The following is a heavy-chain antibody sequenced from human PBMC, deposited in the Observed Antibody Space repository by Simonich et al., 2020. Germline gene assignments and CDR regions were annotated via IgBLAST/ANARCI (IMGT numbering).Heavy chain of an antibody. CDR2: INWNGGVT. CDR3: ARGRNDFDY. J-gene: IGHJ4*02. CDR1: GFTFDDYG. D-gene: IGHD1-1*01. V-gene: IGHV3-20*01. Sequence: EVQLVESGGGVVRPGGSLRLSCAASGFTFDDYGMRWVRQGPGKGVEWVLGINWNGGVTGYADSVKGRFTISRDNAKNSLYLQMNSLSAEYTALYHCARGRNDFDYWGQGTLVTVSS.